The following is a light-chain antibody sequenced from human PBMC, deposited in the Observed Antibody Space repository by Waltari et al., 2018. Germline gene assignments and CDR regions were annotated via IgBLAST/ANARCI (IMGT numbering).Light chain of an antibody. CDR1: QSVFYNSNNKNY. J-gene: IGKJ3*01. Sequence: DIVMTQSPDSLAVSLGERATINCKSSQSVFYNSNNKNYLACYQHKPGQPPKLLIYWASTRESGVPDRFSGSGSGTDFTLTISSLQAEDVAVYYCQQHYDTPLTFGPGTKVDVK. CDR3: QQHYDTPLT. V-gene: IGKV4-1*01. CDR2: WAS.